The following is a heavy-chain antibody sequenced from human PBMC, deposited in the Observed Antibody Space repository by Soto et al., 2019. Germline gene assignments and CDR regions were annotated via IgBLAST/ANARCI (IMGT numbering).Heavy chain of an antibody. CDR1: GFTFSSYA. J-gene: IGHJ4*02. D-gene: IGHD3-10*01. Sequence: QVQLVESGGGVVQPGRSLRLSCAASGFTFSSYAMHWVRQAPGKGLEWVAVISYDGSNKYYADSVKGRFTISRDNSKNTLYLQMNSLSAEETAVYYCGREGGGLLWFGELFYWGQGTLVTVSS. CDR3: GREGGGLLWFGELFY. CDR2: ISYDGSNK. V-gene: IGHV3-30-3*01.